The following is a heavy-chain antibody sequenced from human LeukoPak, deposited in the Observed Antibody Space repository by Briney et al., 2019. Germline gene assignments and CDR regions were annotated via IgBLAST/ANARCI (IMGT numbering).Heavy chain of an antibody. CDR1: GYSFTSYW. J-gene: IGHJ3*02. CDR3: ARLPISSSPNGDDAFDI. D-gene: IGHD6-6*01. V-gene: IGHV5-10-1*01. CDR2: IDPSDSYT. Sequence: GEPLKISCKGSGYSFTSYWISWVRQMPGKGLEWMGRIDPSDSYTNYSPSFQGHVTISADKSISTAYLQWSSLKASDTAMYYCARLPISSSPNGDDAFDIWGQGTMVTVSS.